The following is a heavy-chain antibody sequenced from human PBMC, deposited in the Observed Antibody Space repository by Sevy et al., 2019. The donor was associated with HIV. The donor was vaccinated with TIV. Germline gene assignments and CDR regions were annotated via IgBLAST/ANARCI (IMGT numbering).Heavy chain of an antibody. CDR2: INSDGSST. V-gene: IGHV3-74*01. CDR3: ARDLPRIAVAGSYYYYYGMDV. Sequence: GGSLRLSCAASGFTFSSYWMHWVRQAPGKGLVWVSRINSDGSSTSYADSVKGRFTISRDNAKNTLYLQMNSLRAEDTVVYYCARDLPRIAVAGSYYYYYGMDVWGQGTTVTVSS. CDR1: GFTFSSYW. D-gene: IGHD6-19*01. J-gene: IGHJ6*02.